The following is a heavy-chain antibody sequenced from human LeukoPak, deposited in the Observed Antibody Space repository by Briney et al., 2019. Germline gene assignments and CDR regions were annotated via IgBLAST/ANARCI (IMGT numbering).Heavy chain of an antibody. J-gene: IGHJ4*02. CDR1: GGSFSGYY. V-gene: IGHV4-34*01. Sequence: SETLSLTCAVYGGSFSGYYWSWIRQPPGKGLEWIGEINHSGSTNYNPSLKSRVTISVDTSKNQFSLKLSSVTAVDTAVYYCARRTVVVVAATSTSFDYWGQGTLVPVSS. CDR3: ARRTVVVVAATSTSFDY. D-gene: IGHD2-15*01. CDR2: INHSGST.